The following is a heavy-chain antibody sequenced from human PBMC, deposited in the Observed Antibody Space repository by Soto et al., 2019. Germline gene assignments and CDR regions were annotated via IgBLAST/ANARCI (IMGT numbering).Heavy chain of an antibody. CDR2: ISYDGSNK. D-gene: IGHD2-2*02. Sequence: GGSLRLSCTASGFTFSSYAMHWVRQAPGKGLEWVAVISYDGSNKYYADSVKGRFTISRDNSKNTLYLQMNSLRAEDTAVYYCARAMAPPTRIVVVPAAIRDYYYYGMDVWGQGTTVTVSS. V-gene: IGHV3-30-3*01. CDR3: ARAMAPPTRIVVVPAAIRDYYYYGMDV. CDR1: GFTFSSYA. J-gene: IGHJ6*02.